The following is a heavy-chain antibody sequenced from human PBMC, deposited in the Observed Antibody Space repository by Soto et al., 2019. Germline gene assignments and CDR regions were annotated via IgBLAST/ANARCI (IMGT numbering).Heavy chain of an antibody. CDR2: MNPDGSEK. V-gene: IGHV3-7*04. CDR1: GFTFSDYW. J-gene: IGHJ5*02. Sequence: EVHLVESGGGLVQPGGSLRLSCAASGFTFSDYWMTWVRQAPGKGLEGVANMNPDGSEKYYVDSVKGRFTISRDNAKNSLYLQMNSLRGEDTAVYYCTRDLNHDCGPWGQGTHVIVPS. CDR3: TRDLNHDCGP. D-gene: IGHD2-21*01.